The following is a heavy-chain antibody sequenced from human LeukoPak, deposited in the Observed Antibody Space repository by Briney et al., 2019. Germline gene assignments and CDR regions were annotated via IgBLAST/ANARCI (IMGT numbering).Heavy chain of an antibody. CDR1: GYTFTSFG. Sequence: ASVKVSCKASGYTFTSFGISWVRQAPGQGLKWMGWINPNSGGTNYTQKFQGRVTMTRDTSISTAYMELISLRSDDTAVYYCASGMEGWYFDLWGRGTLVTVSS. J-gene: IGHJ2*01. CDR2: INPNSGGT. CDR3: ASGMEGWYFDL. D-gene: IGHD3-3*01. V-gene: IGHV1-2*02.